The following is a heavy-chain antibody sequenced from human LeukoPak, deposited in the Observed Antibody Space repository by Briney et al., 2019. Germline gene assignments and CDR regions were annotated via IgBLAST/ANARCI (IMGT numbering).Heavy chain of an antibody. CDR1: GGSISSYY. CDR2: IYTSGST. Sequence: PSETLSPTCTVSGGSISSYYWSWIRQPAGKGLGWIGRIYTSGSTNYNPSLKSRVTMSVDTSKNQFSLKLSSVTAADTAVYYCARDHYDFWSGYYTPWGQGTLVTVSS. J-gene: IGHJ5*02. CDR3: ARDHYDFWSGYYTP. V-gene: IGHV4-4*07. D-gene: IGHD3-3*01.